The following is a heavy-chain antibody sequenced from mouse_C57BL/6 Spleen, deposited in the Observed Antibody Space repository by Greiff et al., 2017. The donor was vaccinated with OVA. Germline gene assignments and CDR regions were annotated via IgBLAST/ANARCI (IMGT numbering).Heavy chain of an antibody. J-gene: IGHJ2*01. Sequence: DVKLVESGGDLVKPGGSLKLSCAASGFTFSSYGMSWVRQTPDKRLEWVATISSGGSYTYYPASVKGRFTISRDNAKNTLYLQMSSLKSEDTAMYYCARHVATNYFDYWGQGTTLTVSS. V-gene: IGHV5-6*02. CDR1: GFTFSSYG. CDR3: ARHVATNYFDY. CDR2: ISSGGSYT. D-gene: IGHD1-1*01.